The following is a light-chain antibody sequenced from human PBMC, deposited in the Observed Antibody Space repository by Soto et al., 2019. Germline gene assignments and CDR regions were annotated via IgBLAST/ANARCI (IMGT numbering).Light chain of an antibody. CDR3: QSYDSSNLHVV. CDR2: EDN. J-gene: IGLJ2*01. CDR1: SGSIASNY. V-gene: IGLV6-57*02. Sequence: NFMLTQPHSVSESPGKTVTISCTGSSGSIASNYVQWYQQRPGSAPTTVIYEDNQRPSGVPDRFSGSIDSSSNSASLTISGLKPEDDADDYCQSYDSSNLHVVFGGGTKVTVL.